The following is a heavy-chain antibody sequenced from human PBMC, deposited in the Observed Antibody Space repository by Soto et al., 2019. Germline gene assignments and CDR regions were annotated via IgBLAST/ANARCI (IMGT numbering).Heavy chain of an antibody. CDR1: GGSISSSSYY. J-gene: IGHJ3*02. V-gene: IGHV4-39*07. D-gene: IGHD6-6*01. CDR3: AREGYSSSSDAFDI. CDR2: IYYSGST. Sequence: SETLSLTCTVSGGSISSSSYYWGWIRQPPGKGLEWIGSIYYSGSTYYNPSLKSRVTISVDTSKNQFSLKLSSVTAADTAVYYCAREGYSSSSDAFDIWGQGTMVTVSS.